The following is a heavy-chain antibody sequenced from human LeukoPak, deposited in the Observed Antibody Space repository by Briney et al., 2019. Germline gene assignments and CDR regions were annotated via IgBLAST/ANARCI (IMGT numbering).Heavy chain of an antibody. Sequence: PSETLSLTCTVSGGSISSYYWSWIRQPPGKGLEWIGYIYYSGSTNYNPSLKSRVTISVDTSKNQFSLKLSSVTAVDTAVYYCARGATAMGDFDYWGQGTLVTVSS. CDR2: IYYSGST. V-gene: IGHV4-59*01. CDR3: ARGATAMGDFDY. CDR1: GGSISSYY. J-gene: IGHJ4*02. D-gene: IGHD5-18*01.